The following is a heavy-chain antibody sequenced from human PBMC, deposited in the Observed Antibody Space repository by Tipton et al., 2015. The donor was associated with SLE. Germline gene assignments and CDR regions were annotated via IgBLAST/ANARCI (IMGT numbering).Heavy chain of an antibody. D-gene: IGHD1-1*01. CDR3: ARGREWNWSPYYMDV. V-gene: IGHV4-59*11. CDR2: IYYSGST. Sequence: TLSLTCTVSGASISSHYWSWIRQPPGKGLEWIGHIYYSGSTNYNPSLQTRLTMSVDTSRDQFSLTLNSVTAADTGIYYCARGREWNWSPYYMDVWGKGTTVTVSS. J-gene: IGHJ6*03. CDR1: GASISSHY.